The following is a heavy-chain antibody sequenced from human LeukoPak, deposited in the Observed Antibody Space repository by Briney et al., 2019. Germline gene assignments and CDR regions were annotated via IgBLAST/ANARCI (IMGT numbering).Heavy chain of an antibody. J-gene: IGHJ4*02. D-gene: IGHD5-18*01. CDR2: ISGSGGST. V-gene: IGHV3-23*01. Sequence: PGGSLRLSCAASGFTFSSYAMSWVRQAPGKGLEWVSAISGSGGSTYYADSVKGRFTISRDNSKNTLYLQMNSLKTEDTAVYYCTRARGYSYGYIDYWGQGTLVTVSS. CDR1: GFTFSSYA. CDR3: TRARGYSYGYIDY.